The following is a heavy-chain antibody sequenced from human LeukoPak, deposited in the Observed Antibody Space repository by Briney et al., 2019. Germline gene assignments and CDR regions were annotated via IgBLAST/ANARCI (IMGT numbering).Heavy chain of an antibody. Sequence: SETLSLTRTVSGGSISSSSYYWGWIRQPPGKGLEWIGSIYYSGSTYYNPSLKSRVTISVDTSKNQFSLKLSSVTAADTAVYYCARTLRFLEWPQNWFDPWGQGTLVTVSS. D-gene: IGHD3-3*01. V-gene: IGHV4-39*07. CDR3: ARTLRFLEWPQNWFDP. J-gene: IGHJ5*02. CDR1: GGSISSSSYY. CDR2: IYYSGST.